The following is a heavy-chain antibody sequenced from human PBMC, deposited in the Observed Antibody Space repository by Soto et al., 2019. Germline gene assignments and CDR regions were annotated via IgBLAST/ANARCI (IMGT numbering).Heavy chain of an antibody. V-gene: IGHV4-59*01. CDR1: GGSISGYY. CDR2: MYNTGST. Sequence: PSETLSLTCTVSGGSISGYYWSWIRQPPGKGLEWIGYMYNTGSTVYNPSFKSRVTISVDTSKNQFSLKLNSVTAADTAVYYCARDGRYYDTGDLTDYWGQGTLVTVSS. D-gene: IGHD3-22*01. CDR3: ARDGRYYDTGDLTDY. J-gene: IGHJ4*02.